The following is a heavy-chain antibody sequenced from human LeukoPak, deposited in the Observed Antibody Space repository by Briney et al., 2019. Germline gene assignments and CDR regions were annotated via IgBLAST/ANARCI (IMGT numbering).Heavy chain of an antibody. D-gene: IGHD3-10*01. V-gene: IGHV3-66*01. J-gene: IGHJ1*01. CDR1: RLTDSRHL. Sequence: GGPQTLSCAPWRLTDSRHLMPCVRQATEKGLGCVSFIYSGGSTYYADSVKDRFTISRDNSTNMLYHQVNSLRAEDTAVYYCARGADSLHYWGQGTPVTVSS. CDR3: ARGADSLHY. CDR2: IYSGGST.